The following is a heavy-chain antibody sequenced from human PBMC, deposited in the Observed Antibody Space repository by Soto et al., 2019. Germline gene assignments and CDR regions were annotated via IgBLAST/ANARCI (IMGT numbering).Heavy chain of an antibody. J-gene: IGHJ5*02. CDR1: GGSISSSNYY. CDR2: FYYSGST. CDR3: ARPIEGGSSGYYH. Sequence: QLQLQESGPGLVKPSETLSLTCTVSGGSISSSNYYWAWIRQPPGKGLEWIGSFYYSGSTYYKPSLKSRVSISVDTSKNQFSLKLSSVTAAEKAVYYCARPIEGGSSGYYHWGQGTLVTVSS. D-gene: IGHD3-22*01. V-gene: IGHV4-39*01.